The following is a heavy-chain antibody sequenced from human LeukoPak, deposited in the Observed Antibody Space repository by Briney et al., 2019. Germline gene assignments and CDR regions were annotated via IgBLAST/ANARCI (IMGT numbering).Heavy chain of an antibody. D-gene: IGHD6-13*01. Sequence: RGSQRLSCAASGFTISSYWMSWVRQAPGKGLEWVAKIKQDGSEKYYVDSVKGRFTISRDNAKNSLYLQMNSLRAEDTAVYYCARIPPLSSSSYYFDYWGQGTLVTVSS. CDR2: IKQDGSEK. CDR3: ARIPPLSSSSYYFDY. CDR1: GFTISSYW. J-gene: IGHJ4*02. V-gene: IGHV3-7*01.